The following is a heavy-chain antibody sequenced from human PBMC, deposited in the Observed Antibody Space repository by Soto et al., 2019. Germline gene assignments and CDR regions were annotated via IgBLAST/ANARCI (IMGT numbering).Heavy chain of an antibody. CDR1: GSTFSNYG. CDR3: AGRGCSGGSCYGSVWFDP. D-gene: IGHD2-15*01. Sequence: SVKVSCKTSGSTFSNYGITWVRQAPGQGLEWMGGIIPIFGTANYAQKFQGRVTITADESTSTAYMELSSLRSEDTAVYYCAGRGCSGGSCYGSVWFDPWGQGTLVTVSS. V-gene: IGHV1-69*13. CDR2: IIPIFGTA. J-gene: IGHJ5*02.